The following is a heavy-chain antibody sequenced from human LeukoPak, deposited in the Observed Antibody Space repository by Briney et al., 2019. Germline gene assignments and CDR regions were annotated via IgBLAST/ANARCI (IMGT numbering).Heavy chain of an antibody. J-gene: IGHJ6*02. Sequence: SQTLSLTCTVSGGSISSDDYYWSWIRQPPGKGLEWIGYIYYSGSTYYNPSLKSRVTISVDTSKNQLSLKLSSVTAADTAVYYCARAPYYDFWSGYEMDVWGQGTTVTVSS. CDR3: ARAPYYDFWSGYEMDV. CDR1: GGSISSDDYY. D-gene: IGHD3-3*01. CDR2: IYYSGST. V-gene: IGHV4-30-4*01.